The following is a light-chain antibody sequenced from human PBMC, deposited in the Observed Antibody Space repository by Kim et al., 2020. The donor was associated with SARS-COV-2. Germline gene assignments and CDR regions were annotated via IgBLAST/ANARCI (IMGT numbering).Light chain of an antibody. CDR1: QSVTSK. CDR3: QPYNDWPLT. V-gene: IGKV3-15*01. J-gene: IGKJ4*01. CDR2: GES. Sequence: VSPGERVALSCRASQSVTSKLAWYQQKPGKAPRLPITGESTRASGIPARFSGGGSGTEFTLTISGLQSEDFAFYYCQPYNDWPLTFGGGSQVDIK.